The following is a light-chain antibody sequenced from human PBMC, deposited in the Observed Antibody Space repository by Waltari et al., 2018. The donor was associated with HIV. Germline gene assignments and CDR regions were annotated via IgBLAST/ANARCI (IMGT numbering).Light chain of an antibody. Sequence: NFMLTQPHSVSESPGKTVTISCPRSSGSIASNYVKWYQQRPGSAPTTVIYEDNQRPSGVPDRFSGSIDSSSNSASLTISGLKTEDEADYYCQSYDSSIVVFGGGTKLTVL. CDR3: QSYDSSIVV. V-gene: IGLV6-57*04. J-gene: IGLJ2*01. CDR1: SGSIASNY. CDR2: EDN.